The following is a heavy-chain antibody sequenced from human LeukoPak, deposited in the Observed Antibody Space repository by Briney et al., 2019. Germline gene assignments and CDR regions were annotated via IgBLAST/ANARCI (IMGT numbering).Heavy chain of an antibody. J-gene: IGHJ4*02. Sequence: PGGSLRLSCAASGFTFSSYGMYWVRQTPGKGLEWVTFLPCDGSYTSYADSVKGRFTISRDNSKNTLYLQMNSLRAEDTAVYYCARTYYYDTVLLDYWGQGTLVTVSS. CDR1: GFTFSSYG. D-gene: IGHD3-22*01. CDR3: ARTYYYDTVLLDY. V-gene: IGHV3-30*02. CDR2: LPCDGSYT.